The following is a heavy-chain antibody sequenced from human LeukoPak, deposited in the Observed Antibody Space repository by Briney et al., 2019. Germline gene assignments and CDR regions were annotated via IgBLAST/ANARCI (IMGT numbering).Heavy chain of an antibody. Sequence: SETLSLTCTGSGGSISSYYWSWIRQPPGKGLEWIGYIYYSGSTNYNPSLKSRVTISVDTSKNQFSLKLSSVTAADTAVYYCAREKNPAVFDYWGQGTLVTVSS. CDR3: AREKNPAVFDY. CDR2: IYYSGST. D-gene: IGHD1-14*01. J-gene: IGHJ4*02. V-gene: IGHV4-59*01. CDR1: GGSISSYY.